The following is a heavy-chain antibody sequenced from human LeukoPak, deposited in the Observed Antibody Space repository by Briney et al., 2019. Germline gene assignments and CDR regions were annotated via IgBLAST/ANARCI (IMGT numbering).Heavy chain of an antibody. J-gene: IGHJ4*02. CDR1: EYTFTSHY. CDR3: ARAPEGATPWADY. CDR2: INPSGGST. Sequence: ASVKVSCKASEYTFTSHYMHWVRQAPGQGLEWMGIINPSGGSTSYAQKFQGRVTMTRDTSTSTVYMELNSLRSDDTAVYYCARAPEGATPWADYWGQGTLVIVSS. V-gene: IGHV1-46*01. D-gene: IGHD1-26*01.